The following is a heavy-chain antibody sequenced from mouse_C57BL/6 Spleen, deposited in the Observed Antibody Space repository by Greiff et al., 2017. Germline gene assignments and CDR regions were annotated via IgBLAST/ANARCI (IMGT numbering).Heavy chain of an antibody. CDR1: GYTFTDYE. J-gene: IGHJ4*01. D-gene: IGHD1-1*01. Sequence: VQLQQSGAELVRPGASVTLSCKASGYTFTDYEMHWVKQTPVHGLEWIGAIDPETGGTAYYQKFKGKAILTADKSSSTAYMELRSLTSEDSAVYYCTRGTTVVRYAMDYWGQGTSVTVSS. V-gene: IGHV1-15*01. CDR3: TRGTTVVRYAMDY. CDR2: IDPETGGT.